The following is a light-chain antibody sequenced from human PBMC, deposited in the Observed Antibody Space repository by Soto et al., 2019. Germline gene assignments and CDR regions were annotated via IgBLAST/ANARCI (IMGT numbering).Light chain of an antibody. CDR3: QQSGSSLWT. J-gene: IGKJ1*01. CDR2: GAS. Sequence: EIVLTQSPGTLSLSPGERATLSCRASQSVSSSYLAWYQQKPGQAPRLLIYGASSRATGIPDRFSGSGSGTGFTLTISRLEAEDFALYYCQQSGSSLWTFGQGTKVEIK. CDR1: QSVSSSY. V-gene: IGKV3-20*01.